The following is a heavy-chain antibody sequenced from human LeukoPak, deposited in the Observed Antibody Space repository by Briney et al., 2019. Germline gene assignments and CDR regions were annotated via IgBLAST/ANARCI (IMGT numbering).Heavy chain of an antibody. J-gene: IGHJ4*02. V-gene: IGHV4-30-2*01. D-gene: IGHD4-11*01. CDR2: INHSGST. CDR1: GGSISSCGYY. CDR3: AKMTPGTSFQLLVLDS. Sequence: SQTLSLTCTVSGGSISSCGYYWSWIRQPPGKGLEWIGYINHSGSTYSNPSLKSRVTISVDRSKNQISLKLSSVTAADTAVYYCAKMTPGTSFQLLVLDSWGPGTLVTISS.